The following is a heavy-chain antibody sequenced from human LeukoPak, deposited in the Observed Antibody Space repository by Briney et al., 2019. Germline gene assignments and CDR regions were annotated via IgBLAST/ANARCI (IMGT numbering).Heavy chain of an antibody. CDR1: GFTFDDYG. CDR3: ARTKSSSSGYYLRGYFDY. CDR2: INWNGGST. J-gene: IGHJ4*02. Sequence: PGGSLRLSCAASGFTFDDYGMNWVRQAPGKGLEWVSGINWNGGSTGYADSVTGRFTISRDNAKNSLYLQMNSLRAEDTALYYCARTKSSSSGYYLRGYFDYWGQGTLVTVSS. V-gene: IGHV3-20*04. D-gene: IGHD3-22*01.